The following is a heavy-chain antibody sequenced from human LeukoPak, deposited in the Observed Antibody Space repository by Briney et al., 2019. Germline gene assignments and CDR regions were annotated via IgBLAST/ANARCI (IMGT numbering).Heavy chain of an antibody. CDR1: GGSISSGGYS. CDR3: ARSFPSEDYGEPDAFDI. V-gene: IGHV4-30-2*01. CDR2: IYHSGTT. Sequence: SETLSLTCAVSGGSISSGGYSWNWIRQPPGKGLEWIGYIYHSGTTYYNPSLKSRVTMSVDRSKNQCSLKLSSVTAADTAVYYCARSFPSEDYGEPDAFDIWGQGTMVTVSS. D-gene: IGHD4-17*01. J-gene: IGHJ3*02.